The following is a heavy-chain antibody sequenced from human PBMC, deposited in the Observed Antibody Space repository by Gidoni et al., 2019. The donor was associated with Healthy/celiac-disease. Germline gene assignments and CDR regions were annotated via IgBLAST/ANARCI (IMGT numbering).Heavy chain of an antibody. CDR3: AREATYYDFWSGYEDY. D-gene: IGHD3-3*01. V-gene: IGHV3-30-3*01. J-gene: IGHJ4*02. Sequence: QVQLVESGGGVVQPGRSLRLSCAASGFTFSSYAMHWVRQAPGKGLEWVAVISYDGSNKYYADSVKGRFTISRDNSKNTLYLQMNSLRAEDTAVYYCAREATYYDFWSGYEDYWGQGTLVTVSS. CDR2: ISYDGSNK. CDR1: GFTFSSYA.